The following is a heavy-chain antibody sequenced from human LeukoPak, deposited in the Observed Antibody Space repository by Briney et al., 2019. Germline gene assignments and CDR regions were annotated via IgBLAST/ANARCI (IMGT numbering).Heavy chain of an antibody. CDR1: GYTFTSYG. J-gene: IGHJ5*02. D-gene: IGHD3-22*01. V-gene: IGHV1-18*01. Sequence: ASVKVSCKASGYTFTSYGISWVRQAPGQGLEWMGWISAYNGNTNYAQKFQGRVTMTRDTSISTAYMELSRLRSDDTAVYYCARVDDYDSSGYYYGNWFDPWGQGTLVTVSS. CDR2: ISAYNGNT. CDR3: ARVDDYDSSGYYYGNWFDP.